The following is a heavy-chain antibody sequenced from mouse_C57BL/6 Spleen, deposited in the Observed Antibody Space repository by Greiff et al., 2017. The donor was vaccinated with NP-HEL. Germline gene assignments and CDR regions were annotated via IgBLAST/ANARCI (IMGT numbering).Heavy chain of an antibody. CDR2: IDPANGNT. CDR1: GFNIKNTY. V-gene: IGHV14-3*01. D-gene: IGHD1-1*01. Sequence: EVKLVESVAELVRPGASVKLSCTASGFNIKNTYMHWVKQRHEQGLEWIGRIDPANGNTKYAPKFQGKATITADTSSNTAYLQLSSLTSEDTAIYYCAREVTTVVAEDFDYWGQGTTLTVSS. CDR3: AREVTTVVAEDFDY. J-gene: IGHJ2*01.